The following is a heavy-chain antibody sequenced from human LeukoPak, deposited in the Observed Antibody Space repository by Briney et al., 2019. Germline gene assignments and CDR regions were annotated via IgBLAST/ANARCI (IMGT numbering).Heavy chain of an antibody. CDR3: ARWGYCSSTSCPWGYYYYGMDV. J-gene: IGHJ6*02. Sequence: ASVKVSCKASGYTFTSYDINWVRQATGQGLEWMGWMNPNSGNTGYAQKFQGRVTMTRNTSISTAYMELSSLRSEDTAVYYCARWGYCSSTSCPWGYYYYGMDVWGQGTTVTVSS. D-gene: IGHD2-2*01. CDR1: GYTFTSYD. CDR2: MNPNSGNT. V-gene: IGHV1-8*01.